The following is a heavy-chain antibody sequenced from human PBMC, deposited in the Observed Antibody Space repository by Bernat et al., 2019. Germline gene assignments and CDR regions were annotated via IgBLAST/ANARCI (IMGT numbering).Heavy chain of an antibody. CDR2: VFYSGST. J-gene: IGHJ4*02. CDR3: ARHPSGIDY. V-gene: IGHV4-39*01. CDR1: GDSISSSGYY. Sequence: QLQLQESGPGLVKPSETLSLTCAVSGDSISSSGYYWGWIRQPPGKGLEWIGSVFYSGSTYYNPSLKSRVTISVDKSRKQFSLKLSSVTAADTAVYYCARHPSGIDYWGQGILVTVSS.